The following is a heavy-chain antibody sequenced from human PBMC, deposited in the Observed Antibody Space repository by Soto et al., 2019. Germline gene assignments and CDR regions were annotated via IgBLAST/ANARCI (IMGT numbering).Heavy chain of an antibody. D-gene: IGHD3-16*01. CDR3: VGAAPGD. Sequence: EVQLVETGGGLMQPGGSLRLSCAASGFIVSNKHMGWVRQAPGKGLESVSILYTDDRTYYADSVKGRFTISRDNSKNTVSLQMNGLRDEDTAMYYGVGAAPGDWGQGTPVTVSS. CDR2: LYTDDRT. CDR1: GFIVSNKH. V-gene: IGHV3-53*05. J-gene: IGHJ4*02.